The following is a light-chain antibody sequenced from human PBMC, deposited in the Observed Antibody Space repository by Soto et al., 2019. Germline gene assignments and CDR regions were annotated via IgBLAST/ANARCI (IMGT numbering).Light chain of an antibody. Sequence: DIQMTQSPSTLSASIGDRVTITCRASQSISTWLAWYQQKPGKDPMLLIFGASSVESGVPSRFSRRGSGTEFTLTISILQADDVATFYFQQYYTYSWTFGQGTKVQIK. J-gene: IGKJ1*01. CDR1: QSISTW. V-gene: IGKV1-5*01. CDR3: QQYYTYSWT. CDR2: GAS.